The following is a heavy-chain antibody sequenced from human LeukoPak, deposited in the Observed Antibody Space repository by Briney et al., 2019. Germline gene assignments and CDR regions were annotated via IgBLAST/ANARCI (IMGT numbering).Heavy chain of an antibody. CDR2: INAGNGNT. V-gene: IGHV1-3*01. CDR1: GYTFTSYA. D-gene: IGHD2-2*02. Sequence: ASVKVSCKASGYTFTSYAMHWVRQAPGQRLEWMGWINAGNGNTKYSQKFQGRVTITRDTSASTAYMELSSLRSEDTAVYYCARGLRIVVVPAAILDAFDIWGQGTMVTVSS. CDR3: ARGLRIVVVPAAILDAFDI. J-gene: IGHJ3*02.